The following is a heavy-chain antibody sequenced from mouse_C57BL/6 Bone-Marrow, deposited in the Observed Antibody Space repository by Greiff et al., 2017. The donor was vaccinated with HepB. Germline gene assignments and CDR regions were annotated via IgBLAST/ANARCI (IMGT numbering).Heavy chain of an antibody. CDR2: ISYDGSN. J-gene: IGHJ2*01. CDR3: ARAGWLRRYYFDY. CDR1: GYSITSGYY. Sequence: EVQVVESGPGLVKPSQSLSLTCSVTGYSITSGYYWNWIRQFPGNKLEWMGYISYDGSNNYNPSLKNRISITRDTSKNQFFLKLNSVTTEDTATYYCARAGWLRRYYFDYWGQGTTLTVSS. V-gene: IGHV3-6*01. D-gene: IGHD2-2*01.